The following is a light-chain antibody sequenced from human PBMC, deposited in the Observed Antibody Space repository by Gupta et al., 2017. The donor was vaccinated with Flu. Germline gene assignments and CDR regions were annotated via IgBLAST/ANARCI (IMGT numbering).Light chain of an antibody. Sequence: SYVLTQTTWVSAAPGETAKITHEGNNVASESLHWFQQKPGLAPVLVVYDDSDRPSGIPEGLFGSNSGNTATLTVSRVEAGDEADYFCQVWDRSSDLYVFGTLTKLTVL. CDR2: DDS. V-gene: IGLV3-21*02. CDR3: QVWDRSSDLYV. J-gene: IGLJ1*01. CDR1: NVASES.